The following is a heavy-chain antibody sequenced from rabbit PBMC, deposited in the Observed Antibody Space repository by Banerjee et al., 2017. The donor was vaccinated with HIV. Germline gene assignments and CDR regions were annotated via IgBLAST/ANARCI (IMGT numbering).Heavy chain of an antibody. V-gene: IGHV1S40*01. J-gene: IGHJ4*01. Sequence: QSLEESGGDLVKPGASLTLTCTASGFTISSSYYMCWVRQAPGKGLEWIGCIDGGSRNAYYASWVISRFTISKTSSTTVALQMTSLTVADTATYFCARTYDDYADRFLWGPGTLVTVS. CDR3: ARTYDDYADRFL. CDR2: IDGGSRNA. D-gene: IGHD2-1*01. CDR1: GFTISSSYY.